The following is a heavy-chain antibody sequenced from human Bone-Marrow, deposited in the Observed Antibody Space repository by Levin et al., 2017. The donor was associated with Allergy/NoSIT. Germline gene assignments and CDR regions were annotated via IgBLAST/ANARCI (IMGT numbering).Heavy chain of an antibody. J-gene: IGHJ2*01. Sequence: HPGGSLRLSCAASGFTFTSSWMHWVRQAPGKGLVWVSRIHSDGRGPSYADSVKGRFTISRDSAKNTVYLQMNSLRAEDTAVYYCARDPGSASHDWYFDRWGRGTLVTVSS. CDR2: IHSDGRGP. CDR3: ARDPGSASHDWYFDR. D-gene: IGHD6-19*01. V-gene: IGHV3-74*01. CDR1: GFTFTSSW.